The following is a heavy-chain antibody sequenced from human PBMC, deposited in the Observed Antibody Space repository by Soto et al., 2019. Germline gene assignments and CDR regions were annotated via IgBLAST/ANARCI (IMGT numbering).Heavy chain of an antibody. CDR2: ISSSSSYI. Sequence: GSLRLSCAASGFTFSSYSMNWVRQAPGKGLEWVSSISSSSSYIYYADSVKGRFTISRDNAKNSLYPQMNSLRAEDTAVYYCARSDYDYVWGSYRYTAPYFQHWGQGTLVTVSS. J-gene: IGHJ1*01. CDR3: ARSDYDYVWGSYRYTAPYFQH. CDR1: GFTFSSYS. V-gene: IGHV3-21*01. D-gene: IGHD3-16*02.